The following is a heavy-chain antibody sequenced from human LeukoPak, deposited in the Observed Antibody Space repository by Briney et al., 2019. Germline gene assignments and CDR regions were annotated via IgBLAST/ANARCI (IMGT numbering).Heavy chain of an antibody. Sequence: VKVSCKASGGTFSSYAISWVRPAPGQGLEWMGGIIPIFGTANYAQKFQGRVTITADESTSTAYMELSSLRSEDTAVYYCARAPPYYGSGSYYTPHRDAFDIWGQGTMVTVSS. CDR1: GGTFSSYA. V-gene: IGHV1-69*13. CDR3: ARAPPYYGSGSYYTPHRDAFDI. CDR2: IIPIFGTA. D-gene: IGHD3-10*01. J-gene: IGHJ3*02.